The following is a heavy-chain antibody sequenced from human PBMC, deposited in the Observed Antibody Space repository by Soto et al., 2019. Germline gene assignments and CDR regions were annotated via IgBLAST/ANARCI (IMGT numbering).Heavy chain of an antibody. CDR1: GFNFSNYG. J-gene: IGHJ4*02. CDR2: ISYDGNNK. CDR3: AKQSHLGYTYGIDY. Sequence: QVQLVESGGGVVQPGRSLRLSCAASGFNFSNYGMHWVRQAPGKGLEWVAVISYDGNNKYYADSVKGRFTISGDYSKNTLYLQMNSLRSEDTAVYFCAKQSHLGYTYGIDYWGQGTLVTVSS. D-gene: IGHD5-18*01. V-gene: IGHV3-30*18.